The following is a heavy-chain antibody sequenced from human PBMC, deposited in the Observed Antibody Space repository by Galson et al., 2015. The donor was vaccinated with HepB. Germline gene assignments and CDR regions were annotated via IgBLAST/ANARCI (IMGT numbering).Heavy chain of an antibody. CDR2: IKSKTDGGTT. D-gene: IGHD4/OR15-4a*01. V-gene: IGHV3-15*01. J-gene: IGHJ4*02. CDR1: GFTFSNAW. CDR3: TTSLYGGSNGDY. Sequence: SLRLSCAASGFTFSNAWMSWVRQAPRKGLEWVGRIKSKTDGGTTDYAAPVKGRFTISRDDSKNTLYLQMNSLKTEDTAVYYCTTSLYGGSNGDYWGQGTLVTVSS.